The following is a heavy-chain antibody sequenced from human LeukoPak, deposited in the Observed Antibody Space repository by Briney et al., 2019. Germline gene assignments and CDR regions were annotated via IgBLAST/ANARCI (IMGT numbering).Heavy chain of an antibody. V-gene: IGHV3-20*01. CDR2: INWNGGST. CDR3: AREPTKGVGFDP. D-gene: IGHD4-23*01. Sequence: PGGSLRLSCAASGFTFDDYGMSWVRQAPGKGLEWVSGINWNGGSTGYADSVKGRFTISRDNAKNSPYLQMNSLRAEDTALYHCAREPTKGVGFDPWGQGTLVTVSS. CDR1: GFTFDDYG. J-gene: IGHJ5*02.